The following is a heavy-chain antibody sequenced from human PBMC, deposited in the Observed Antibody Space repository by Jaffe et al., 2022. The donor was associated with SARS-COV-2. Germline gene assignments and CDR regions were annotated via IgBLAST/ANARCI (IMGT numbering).Heavy chain of an antibody. D-gene: IGHD5-12*01. CDR3: ARDLPRWLQSRGMDV. J-gene: IGHJ6*02. V-gene: IGHV3-33*01. CDR1: GFTFSSYG. Sequence: QVQLVESGGGVVQPGRSLRLSCAASGFTFSSYGMHWVRQAPGKGLEWVAVIWYDGSNKYYADSVKGRFTISRDNSKNTLYLQMNSLRAEDTAVYYCARDLPRWLQSRGMDVWGQGTTVTVSS. CDR2: IWYDGSNK.